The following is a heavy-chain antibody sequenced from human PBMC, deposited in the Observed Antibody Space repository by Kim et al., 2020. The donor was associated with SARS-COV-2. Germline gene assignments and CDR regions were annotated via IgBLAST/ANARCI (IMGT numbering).Heavy chain of an antibody. D-gene: IGHD5-18*01. CDR3: ARVLYSYADWYFDL. Sequence: SETLSLTCTVSGGSVSSGSYYWSWIRQPPGKGLEWIGYIYYSGSTNYNPSLKSRVTISVDTSKNQFSLKLSSVTAADTAVYYCARVLYSYADWYFDLWGRGTLVTVSS. V-gene: IGHV4-61*01. CDR2: IYYSGST. J-gene: IGHJ2*01. CDR1: GGSVSSGSYY.